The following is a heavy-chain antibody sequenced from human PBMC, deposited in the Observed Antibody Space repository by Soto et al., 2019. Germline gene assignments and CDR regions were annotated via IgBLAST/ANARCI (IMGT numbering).Heavy chain of an antibody. CDR2: IYPGDSDT. J-gene: IGHJ6*02. V-gene: IGHV5-51*01. D-gene: IGHD3-10*01. CDR1: GYSFTSYW. CDR3: AGGGVRGVITRTRDYYGMDV. Sequence: GESLKISCKGSGYSFTSYWIGWVRQMPGKGLECMGIIYPGDSDTRYSPSFQGQVTISADKSISTAYLQWSSLKASDTAMYYCAGGGVRGVITRTRDYYGMDVWGQGTAVTSP.